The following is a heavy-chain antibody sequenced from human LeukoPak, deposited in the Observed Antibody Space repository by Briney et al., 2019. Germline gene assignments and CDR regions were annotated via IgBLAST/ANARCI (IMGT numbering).Heavy chain of an antibody. Sequence: GGSLRLSCAASGFTFSSYTMNWVRQTPGKGLEWVSSISSSSSYIYYADSMKGRFTISRDNAKNSLYLQMNSLRAEDTAVYYCATPPLEGGFWGQGTLVTVSS. D-gene: IGHD1-1*01. J-gene: IGHJ4*02. CDR1: GFTFSSYT. CDR3: ATPPLEGGF. V-gene: IGHV3-21*01. CDR2: ISSSSSYI.